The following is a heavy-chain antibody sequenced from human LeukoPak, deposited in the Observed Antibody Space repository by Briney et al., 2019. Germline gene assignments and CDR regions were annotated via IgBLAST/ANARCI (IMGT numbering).Heavy chain of an antibody. CDR1: GGSISSYY. Sequence: SETLSPTCTVSGGSISSYYWSWIRQPPGKGLEWIGYIYYSGSTKYNPSLKGRVTISVDTAKNQFSLKLNSLTAADTAVYYCARESTMVRGVIDYGGQGTLVTVSS. V-gene: IGHV4-59*01. D-gene: IGHD3-10*01. CDR2: IYYSGST. J-gene: IGHJ4*02. CDR3: ARESTMVRGVIDY.